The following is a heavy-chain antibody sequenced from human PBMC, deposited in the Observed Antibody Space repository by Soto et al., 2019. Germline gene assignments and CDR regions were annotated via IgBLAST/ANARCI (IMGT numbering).Heavy chain of an antibody. CDR2: IWYDVSNQ. D-gene: IGHD3-10*01. V-gene: IGHV3-33*01. CDR3: ARVLGAFNYGSAYFDY. Sequence: GGPPRLSXAQSVFNFNTYGMHRVRQAPGKGLEWVAVIWYDVSNQYYADSVKGRFTISRDNSKNMLYLQMNSLRAEDTAVYYCARVLGAFNYGSAYFDYWGQGTPVTVFS. CDR1: VFNFNTYG. J-gene: IGHJ4*02.